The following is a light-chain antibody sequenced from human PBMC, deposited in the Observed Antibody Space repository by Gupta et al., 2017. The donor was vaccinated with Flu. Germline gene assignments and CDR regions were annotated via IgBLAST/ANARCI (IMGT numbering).Light chain of an antibody. J-gene: IGLJ2*01. CDR3: SSYTGSYTL. V-gene: IGLV2-14*01. Sequence: QSALTQPASVSGSPGRSITISCTGTNSDIGAYNYVSLYQHHPGKDPTLMIFEVNKRPSGISNRFSGSKSGYTASLIISGLQAEDEALYYCSSYTGSYTLFGGGTRLTVL. CDR1: NSDIGAYNY. CDR2: EVN.